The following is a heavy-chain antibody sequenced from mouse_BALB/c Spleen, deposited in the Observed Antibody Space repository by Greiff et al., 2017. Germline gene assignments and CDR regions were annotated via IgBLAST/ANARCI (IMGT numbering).Heavy chain of an antibody. V-gene: IGHV7-1*02. Sequence: EVKVVESGGGLVQPGGSLRLSCATSGFTFSDFYMEWVRQPPGKRLEWIAASRNKANDYTTEYSASVKGRFIVSRDTSQSILYLQMNALRAEDTAIYYCARDANYGYGGFAYWGQGTLVTVSA. CDR3: ARDANYGYGGFAY. J-gene: IGHJ3*01. CDR2: SRNKANDYTT. CDR1: GFTFSDFY. D-gene: IGHD1-2*01.